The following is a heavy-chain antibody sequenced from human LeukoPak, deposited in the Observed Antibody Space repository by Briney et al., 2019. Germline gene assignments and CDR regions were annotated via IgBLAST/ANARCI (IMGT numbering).Heavy chain of an antibody. J-gene: IGHJ4*02. V-gene: IGHV3-48*04. CDR3: AKGLRAAAVFDY. CDR2: ISSGSSSV. CDR1: GFTFSAYT. Sequence: GGSLRLPCSASGFTFSAYTMNWVRQAPGQGLEWVSYISSGSSSVYYAGSVKGRFTISRDNAKNSLYLQMNSLRAEDTAVYYCAKGLRAAAVFDYWGQGTLVTVSS. D-gene: IGHD6-13*01.